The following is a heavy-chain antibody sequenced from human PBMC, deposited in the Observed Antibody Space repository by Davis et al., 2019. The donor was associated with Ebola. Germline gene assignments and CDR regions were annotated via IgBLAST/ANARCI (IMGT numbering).Heavy chain of an antibody. Sequence: GESLKISCAVSGFTVSHAWMSWVRQAPGKGLEWVSTISSSYGTTYYADSVKGRFTISRDNSKNTLCLQMNSLTAEDTAVNYCAKDLGGGLGYWGQGTLVTVSS. V-gene: IGHV3-23*01. CDR1: GFTVSHAW. J-gene: IGHJ4*02. CDR3: AKDLGGGLGY. D-gene: IGHD3-16*01. CDR2: ISSSYGTT.